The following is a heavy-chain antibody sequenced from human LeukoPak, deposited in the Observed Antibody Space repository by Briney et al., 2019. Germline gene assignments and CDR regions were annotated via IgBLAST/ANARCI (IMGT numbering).Heavy chain of an antibody. J-gene: IGHJ4*02. CDR3: ARLGYSSSFLDY. D-gene: IGHD6-6*01. V-gene: IGHV3-21*01. CDR1: GFTFSSYG. Sequence: GGSLRLSCAASGFTFSSYGMHWVRQAPGKGLEWVSSISSSSSYIDYADSVKGRFTISRDNAKNSLYLQMNSLRAEDTAVYYCARLGYSSSFLDYWGQGTLVTVSS. CDR2: ISSSSSYI.